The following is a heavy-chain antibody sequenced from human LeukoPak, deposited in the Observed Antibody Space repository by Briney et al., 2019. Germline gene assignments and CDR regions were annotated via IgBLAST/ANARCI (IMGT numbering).Heavy chain of an antibody. CDR1: GGTFSSHV. CDR3: ASPPADYYDSRDYFDY. J-gene: IGHJ4*02. Sequence: SVKVSCKSSGGTFSSHVISWVRPAPGQGLDCMGRTIPIFGIAYYAQEVQGRVTITADKSTSTAYMEMSSMRSEDTAVYYCASPPADYYDSRDYFDYWGQGTLVTVSS. CDR2: TIPIFGIA. V-gene: IGHV1-69*04. D-gene: IGHD3-22*01.